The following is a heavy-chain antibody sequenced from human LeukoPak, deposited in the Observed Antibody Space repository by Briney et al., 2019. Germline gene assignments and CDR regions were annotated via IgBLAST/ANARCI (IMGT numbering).Heavy chain of an antibody. V-gene: IGHV3-23*01. CDR2: ISGSGGST. CDR1: GFTFSIYS. Sequence: PGGSLRLSCAASGFTFSIYSMNWVRQAPGKGLEWVSAISGSGGSTYYADSVKGRFTISRDNSKNTLYLQMNSLRAEDTAVYYCANSLARGTYNWFDPWGQGTLATVSS. J-gene: IGHJ5*02. CDR3: ANSLARGTYNWFDP.